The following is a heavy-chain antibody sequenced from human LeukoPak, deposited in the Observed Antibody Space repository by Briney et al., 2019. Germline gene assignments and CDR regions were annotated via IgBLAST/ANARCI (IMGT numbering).Heavy chain of an antibody. CDR3: AKDHGSSDWYYFDY. V-gene: IGHV3-30*02. CDR1: GFTFSSYA. D-gene: IGHD6-13*01. CDR2: IHYDGSNN. Sequence: GGSLRLSCAASGFTFSSYAMHWVRQAPGKGLEWVAFIHYDGSNNYYADSVKGRFTISRDNSKNALYLQMNTLRADDTAVYYCAKDHGSSDWYYFDYWGQGTLVTVSS. J-gene: IGHJ4*02.